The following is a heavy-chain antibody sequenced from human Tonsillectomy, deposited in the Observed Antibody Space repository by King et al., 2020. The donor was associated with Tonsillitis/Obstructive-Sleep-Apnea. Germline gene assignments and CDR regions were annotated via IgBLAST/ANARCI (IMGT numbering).Heavy chain of an antibody. CDR1: GFIFDDYD. V-gene: IGHV3-9*01. CDR3: AKGVNYYYMDV. CDR2: ISWNSGSI. Sequence: EVQLVESGGGLVQPGRSLRLSCAASGFIFDDYDMHWVRQAPGKGLEWVAGISWNSGSIGYADSVKGRFTISRDNAKNSLYLQMNSLRAEDTALYYCAKGVNYYYMDVWGKGTTVTVSS. J-gene: IGHJ6*03.